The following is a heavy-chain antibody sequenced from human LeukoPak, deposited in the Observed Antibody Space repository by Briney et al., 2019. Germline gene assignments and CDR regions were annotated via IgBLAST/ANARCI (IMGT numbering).Heavy chain of an antibody. CDR2: IYYSGST. Sequence: PSETLSLTCTVSGGSLSSYYWSWIRQPPGKGLEWIGYIYYSGSTNYNPSLKSRVTMSVDTSKNQLSMKLSSVTAADTAVYYCARGSDFGDCWGQGTLVTVSS. J-gene: IGHJ4*02. V-gene: IGHV4-59*01. D-gene: IGHD4-17*01. CDR3: ARGSDFGDC. CDR1: GGSLSSYY.